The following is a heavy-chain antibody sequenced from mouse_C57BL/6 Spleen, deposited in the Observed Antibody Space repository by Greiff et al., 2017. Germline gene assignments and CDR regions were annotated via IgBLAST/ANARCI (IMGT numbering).Heavy chain of an antibody. CDR1: GYTFTSYW. Sequence: QVQLQQPGAELVMPGASVKLSCKASGYTFTSYWMHWVKQRPGQGLEWIGEIDPSDSYTNYNQKFKGKSTLTVDKSSSTAYMQLSSLTSEDSAVYYCARRAYDDYDEDAMDYWGQGTSVTVSS. J-gene: IGHJ4*01. CDR2: IDPSDSYT. V-gene: IGHV1-69*01. D-gene: IGHD2-4*01. CDR3: ARRAYDDYDEDAMDY.